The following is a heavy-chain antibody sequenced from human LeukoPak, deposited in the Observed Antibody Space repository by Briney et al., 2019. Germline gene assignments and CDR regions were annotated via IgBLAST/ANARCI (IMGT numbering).Heavy chain of an antibody. CDR2: INNDGSST. V-gene: IGHV3-74*01. J-gene: IGHJ4*02. CDR1: GFTFSSYW. Sequence: QPGGSLRLSCAASGFTFSSYWMHWVRQAPGRGLVWVSHINNDGSSTSYADSVKGRFTISRDNAKNTLYLQMNSLRAEDTAVYYCARDYRYCSGGSCLYLGYWGQGTLVTVSS. CDR3: ARDYRYCSGGSCLYLGY. D-gene: IGHD2-15*01.